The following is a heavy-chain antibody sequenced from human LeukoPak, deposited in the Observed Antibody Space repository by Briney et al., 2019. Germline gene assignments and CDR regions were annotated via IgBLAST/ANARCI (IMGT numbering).Heavy chain of an antibody. CDR1: GGTFSSYA. CDR3: ARGSPFDI. D-gene: IGHD6-19*01. Sequence: ASVKASCKASGGTFSSYAISWVRQVPGQGLEWMGGIIPIFGTANYAQKFQGRFTITTDESTNTAYMELSSLRSEDTAVYYCARGSPFDIWGQGTMVTVSS. J-gene: IGHJ3*02. V-gene: IGHV1-69*05. CDR2: IIPIFGTA.